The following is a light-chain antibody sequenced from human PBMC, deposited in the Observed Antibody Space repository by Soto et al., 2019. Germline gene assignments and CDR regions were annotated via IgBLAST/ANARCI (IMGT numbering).Light chain of an antibody. Sequence: QSVLTQPPSVSGAPGQRVTIYYTESSSDIGAGYDVHWYQQLPGKAPTLLIYGNTKRPSGVPDRFSGSRSGTSASLAITGLQAEDEADYYCQSYDSSLRHYVFGTGTKVTVL. CDR2: GNT. V-gene: IGLV1-40*01. CDR3: QSYDSSLRHYV. CDR1: SSDIGAGYD. J-gene: IGLJ1*01.